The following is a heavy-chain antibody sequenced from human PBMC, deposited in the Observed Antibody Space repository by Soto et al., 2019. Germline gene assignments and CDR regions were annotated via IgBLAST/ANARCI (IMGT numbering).Heavy chain of an antibody. D-gene: IGHD3-10*01. CDR3: ARDLNYYGSGSEYYYYGMDV. V-gene: IGHV1-2*04. CDR2: INPNSGGT. Sequence: ASVKVSCKASGYTFTGYYMHWVRQAPGQGLEWMGWINPNSGGTNYAQKFQGWVTMTRDTSISTAYMELSRLRSDDTAVYYCARDLNYYGSGSEYYYYGMDVWGQGTTVTVS. J-gene: IGHJ6*02. CDR1: GYTFTGYY.